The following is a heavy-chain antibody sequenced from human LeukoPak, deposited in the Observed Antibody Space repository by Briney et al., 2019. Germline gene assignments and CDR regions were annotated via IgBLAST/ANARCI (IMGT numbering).Heavy chain of an antibody. CDR1: RFAVSINY. V-gene: IGHV3-53*01. CDR3: ARGWFVELFDAFDI. J-gene: IGHJ3*02. D-gene: IGHD3-10*01. CDR2: IYRRDHP. Sequence: PGGSLRLSRAPSRFAVSINYMSWVPRAPGEGLGWGSVIYRRDHPYYADSQNGRFTISRDNSKNALYLQMNSHRDEDTAFYYCARGWFVELFDAFDIWGQGTMVTVSS.